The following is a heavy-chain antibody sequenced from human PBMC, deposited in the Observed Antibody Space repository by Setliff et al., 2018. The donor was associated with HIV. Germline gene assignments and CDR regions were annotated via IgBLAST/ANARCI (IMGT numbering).Heavy chain of an antibody. D-gene: IGHD5-18*01. CDR2: ISASGST. V-gene: IGHV4-61*02. J-gene: IGHJ4*02. CDR3: AREEKLAVHTTRPPRFDC. CDR1: GGSISTGVYY. Sequence: SETLSLTCTVSGGSISTGVYYWSWIRQPADKALEWIGRISASGSTNYNPSLESRVTLSIDTSNNQFSLKLTSVTAADTAVYYCAREEKLAVHTTRPPRFDCWGQGTLVTVSS.